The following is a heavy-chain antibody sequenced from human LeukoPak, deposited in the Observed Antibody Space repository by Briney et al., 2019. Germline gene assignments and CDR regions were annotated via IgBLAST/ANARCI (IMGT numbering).Heavy chain of an antibody. J-gene: IGHJ4*02. CDR3: ARGFLVRPTHDY. V-gene: IGHV3-48*04. Sequence: GGSLRLSCAASGFTFSSYSMNWVRQAPGKGLEWVSYISSSGSTIYYADSVKGRFTISRDNAKNSLYLQMNRLRAEHTAVYYCARGFLVRPTHDYWGQRTLVTVSS. D-gene: IGHD1-26*01. CDR2: ISSSGSTI. CDR1: GFTFSSYS.